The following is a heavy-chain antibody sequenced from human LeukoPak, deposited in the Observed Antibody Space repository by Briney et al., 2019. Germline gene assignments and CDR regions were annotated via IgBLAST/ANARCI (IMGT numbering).Heavy chain of an antibody. J-gene: IGHJ6*04. CDR2: INPSGGST. V-gene: IGHV1-46*01. D-gene: IGHD6-19*01. CDR3: ARDRGSGWEVYGMDV. Sequence: GASVEVSCKASGYTFTSYYMHWVRQAPGQGLEWMGIINPSGGSTSYAQKFQGRVTMTRDTSTSTVYMELSSLRSEDTAVYYCARDRGSGWEVYGMDVWGKGTTVTVSS. CDR1: GYTFTSYY.